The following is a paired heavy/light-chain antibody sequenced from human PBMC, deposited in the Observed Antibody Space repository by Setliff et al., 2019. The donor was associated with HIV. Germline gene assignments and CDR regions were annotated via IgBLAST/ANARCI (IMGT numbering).Light chain of an antibody. CDR2: GKN. Sequence: SSELTQDPAVSVALGQTVRITCQGDSLRSYYASWYQQKPGQAPVLVIYGKNNRPSGIPDRFSGSSSGNTASLTITGAQAEDEADYYCNSRDSSGNLVVFGGGTKLTVL. V-gene: IGLV3-19*01. CDR3: NSRDSSGNLVV. CDR1: SLRSYY. J-gene: IGLJ2*01.
Heavy chain of an antibody. J-gene: IGHJ3*02. CDR2: IYHSGST. CDR1: GYSISSGYY. Sequence: QVQLQESGPGLVKPSETLSLTCTVSGYSISSGYYWGWIRQPPGKGLEWIGSIYHSGSTYYNPSLKSRVTISVDTSKNQFSLKLSSVTAADTAVYYCARIMITFGGVIVISDAFDIWGQGTMVTVSS. CDR3: ARIMITFGGVIVISDAFDI. D-gene: IGHD3-16*02. V-gene: IGHV4-38-2*02.